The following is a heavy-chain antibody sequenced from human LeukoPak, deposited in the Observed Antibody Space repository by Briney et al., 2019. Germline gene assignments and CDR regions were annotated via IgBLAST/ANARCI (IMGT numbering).Heavy chain of an antibody. J-gene: IGHJ4*02. D-gene: IGHD3-22*01. CDR3: ARGGYYYDSVDY. V-gene: IGHV3-21*01. CDR2: ISSSSSYV. Sequence: GGSLRLSCAASGFTFSSYSMNWVRQAPGKGLEWVSSISSSSSYVYYADSVKGRFTISRDNAKNSLYLQMNSLRAEDTAVYYCARGGYYYDSVDYWGQGTLVTVSS. CDR1: GFTFSSYS.